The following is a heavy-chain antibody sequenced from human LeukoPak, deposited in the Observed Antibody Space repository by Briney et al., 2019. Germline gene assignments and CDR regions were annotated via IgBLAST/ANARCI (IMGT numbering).Heavy chain of an antibody. CDR3: ARGLSIAAAGTGY. D-gene: IGHD6-13*01. Sequence: GGSLRLSCAASGFTFSSYSMNWVRQAPGKGLGWVSSISSSSSYIYYAYSVKGRFTISRDNAKNSLYLQMNSLRAEDTAVYYCARGLSIAAAGTGYWGQGTLVTVSS. J-gene: IGHJ4*02. V-gene: IGHV3-21*01. CDR1: GFTFSSYS. CDR2: ISSSSSYI.